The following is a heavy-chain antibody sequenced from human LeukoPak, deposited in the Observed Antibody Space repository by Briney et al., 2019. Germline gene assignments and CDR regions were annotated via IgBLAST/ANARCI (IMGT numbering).Heavy chain of an antibody. D-gene: IGHD1-26*01. Sequence: PSETLSLTCTVSGGSISSYYWSWIRQPPGKGLEWIGYIYYSGSTNYNPSLKSRVTISVDTSKNQFSLKLSSVTAADTAVYYCARDREWISGSYYGELDYWGQGALVTVSS. V-gene: IGHV4-59*12. CDR2: IYYSGST. CDR1: GGSISSYY. CDR3: ARDREWISGSYYGELDY. J-gene: IGHJ4*02.